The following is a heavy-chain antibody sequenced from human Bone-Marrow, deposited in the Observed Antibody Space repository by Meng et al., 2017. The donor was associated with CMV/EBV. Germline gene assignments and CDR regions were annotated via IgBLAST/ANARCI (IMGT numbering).Heavy chain of an antibody. CDR1: GYSISGGYY. CDR3: ARDRYYDFWSGSSQGMDV. Sequence: AETLSLTCTVSGYSISGGYYWAWIRQPPGKGLEWMASIDYSGNTYYNPSLKSRVTISVDTSKNQFSVRLSSVTAADTAVYYCARDRYYDFWSGSSQGMDVWGQGTTVTVSS. J-gene: IGHJ6*02. D-gene: IGHD3-3*01. CDR2: IDYSGNT. V-gene: IGHV4-38-2*02.